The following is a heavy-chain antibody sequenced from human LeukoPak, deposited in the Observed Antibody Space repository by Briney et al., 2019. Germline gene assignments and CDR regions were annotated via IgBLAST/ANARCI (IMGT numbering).Heavy chain of an antibody. CDR1: GGSFSGYY. Sequence: KPSETLSLTCAVYGGSFSGYYWSWIRQPPGKGLEWIGEINHSGSTNYNPSLKSRVTISVDTSKNQFSLKLSSVIAADTAVYYCAGPSWYYYDSSGYSHWGQGTLVTVSS. CDR3: AGPSWYYYDSSGYSH. D-gene: IGHD3-22*01. J-gene: IGHJ4*02. CDR2: INHSGST. V-gene: IGHV4-34*01.